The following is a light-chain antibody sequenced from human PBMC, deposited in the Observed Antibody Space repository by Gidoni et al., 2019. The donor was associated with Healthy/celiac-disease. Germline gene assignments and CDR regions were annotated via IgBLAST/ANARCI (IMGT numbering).Light chain of an antibody. V-gene: IGLV1-44*01. CDR1: SSHTGSHT. CDR2: SNN. J-gene: IGLJ3*02. CDR3: AAWDDSLTGWV. Sequence: QSVRTPPPSASGPPGPGVTISCSGSSSHTGSHTVHWYQQLPGTAPKLLIYSNNQRPSGVPDRFSGDKSGTSASLALSGLQSEDEADYYCAAWDDSLTGWVFGGGTKLTVL.